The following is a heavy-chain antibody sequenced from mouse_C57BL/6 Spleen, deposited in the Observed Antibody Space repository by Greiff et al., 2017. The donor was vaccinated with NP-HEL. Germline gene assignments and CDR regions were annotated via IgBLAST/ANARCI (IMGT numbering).Heavy chain of an antibody. J-gene: IGHJ4*01. CDR1: GYAFSSYW. CDR3: ARHASLYAMDY. V-gene: IGHV1-80*01. D-gene: IGHD6-1*01. CDR2: IYPGDGDT. Sequence: QVQLQQSGAELVKPGASVKISCKASGYAFSSYWMNWVKQRPGKGLEWIGQIYPGDGDTNYNGKFKGKATLTADKSSSTAYMQLSSLTSEDSAVYFCARHASLYAMDYWGQGTSVTVSS.